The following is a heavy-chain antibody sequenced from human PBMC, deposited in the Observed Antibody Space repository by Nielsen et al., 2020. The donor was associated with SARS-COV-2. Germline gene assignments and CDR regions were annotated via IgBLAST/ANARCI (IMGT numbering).Heavy chain of an antibody. J-gene: IGHJ3*02. Sequence: GGSLRLSCAASGFTFDDYAMHWVRQAPGKGLEWVSGISWNSGSIGYADSVKGRFTISRDNAKNSLYLQMNSLTTEDTALYYCAKDSYGDYGAFDMWGQGTMVTVSS. CDR1: GFTFDDYA. D-gene: IGHD4-17*01. CDR2: ISWNSGSI. CDR3: AKDSYGDYGAFDM. V-gene: IGHV3-9*01.